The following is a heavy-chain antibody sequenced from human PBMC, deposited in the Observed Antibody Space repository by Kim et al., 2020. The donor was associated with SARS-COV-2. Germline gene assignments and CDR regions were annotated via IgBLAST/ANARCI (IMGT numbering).Heavy chain of an antibody. CDR2: IYYSGST. V-gene: IGHV4-59*01. D-gene: IGHD6-19*01. J-gene: IGHJ4*02. CDR3: ARDLPYSSGWFLDY. Sequence: SETLSLTCTVSGGSISSYYWSWIRQPPGKGLEWIGYIYYSGSTNYNPSLKSRVTISVDTSKNQFSLKLSSVTAADTAVYYCARDLPYSSGWFLDYWGQGTLVTVSS. CDR1: GGSISSYY.